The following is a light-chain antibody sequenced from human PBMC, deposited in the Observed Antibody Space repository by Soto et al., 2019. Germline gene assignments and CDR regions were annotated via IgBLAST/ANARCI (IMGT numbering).Light chain of an antibody. CDR3: LSYDSSLSGPVV. CDR1: SSNIGAGYD. CDR2: GNS. V-gene: IGLV1-40*01. Sequence: QSVLTQPPSVSGAPGQRVTISCTGSSSNIGAGYDVHWYQQLPGTAPKLLIYGNSNRPSGVPDRFSGSKSGTSATLAITGLQAEDEADYYCLSYDSSLSGPVVFGGATKLTVL. J-gene: IGLJ2*01.